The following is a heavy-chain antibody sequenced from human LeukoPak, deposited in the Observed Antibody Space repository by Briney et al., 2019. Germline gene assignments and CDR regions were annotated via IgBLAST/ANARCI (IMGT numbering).Heavy chain of an antibody. Sequence: ASVKVSCKASGYTFTSYGISWVRQAPGQGLEWMGWISAYNGNTNYAQKLQGRVTMTTDTSTSTAYMELRSLRSDDTAVYYCARGRGQYSSSSIWFDPWGQGTLVTVSS. V-gene: IGHV1-18*01. CDR2: ISAYNGNT. CDR3: ARGRGQYSSSSIWFDP. J-gene: IGHJ5*02. D-gene: IGHD6-6*01. CDR1: GYTFTSYG.